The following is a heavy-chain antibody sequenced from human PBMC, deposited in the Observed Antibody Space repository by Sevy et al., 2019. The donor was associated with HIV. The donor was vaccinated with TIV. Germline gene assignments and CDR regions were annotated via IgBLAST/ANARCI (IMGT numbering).Heavy chain of an antibody. V-gene: IGHV3-23*01. Sequence: GGSLRLSCVASGFTFNTHVMNWVRQAPGKGLEWVSSISGFGNTYYVDSVRGRFTISRDNAKNTLYLQMNSLRADDPAVYYWAKVLNPALESMMEVTVRSLKGFDVWGQGTMVTVSS. CDR2: ISGFGNT. CDR3: AKVLNPALESMMEVTVRSLKGFDV. CDR1: GFTFNTHV. D-gene: IGHD3-22*01. J-gene: IGHJ3*01.